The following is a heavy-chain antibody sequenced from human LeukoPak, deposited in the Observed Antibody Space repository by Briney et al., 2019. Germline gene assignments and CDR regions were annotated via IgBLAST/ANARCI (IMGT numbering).Heavy chain of an antibody. D-gene: IGHD2-15*01. Sequence: GGSLRLSCAASGFTFSSYAMHWVRQAPGKGLEWVAVISYDGSNKYYADPVKGRFTISRDNSKNTLYLQMNSLRAEDTAVYYCARDRGGYCSGGSCYLLDYWGQGTLVTVSS. CDR3: ARDRGGYCSGGSCYLLDY. V-gene: IGHV3-30-3*01. CDR1: GFTFSSYA. CDR2: ISYDGSNK. J-gene: IGHJ4*02.